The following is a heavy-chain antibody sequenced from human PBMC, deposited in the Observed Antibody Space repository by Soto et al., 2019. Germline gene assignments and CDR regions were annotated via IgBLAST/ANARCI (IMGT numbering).Heavy chain of an antibody. CDR1: GFTFSIYT. V-gene: IGHV3-23*01. Sequence: EVQLLESGGGSVQPGGSLRLSCAASGFTFSIYTLGWVRQAPGKGLEWVSSINSNSRGIAYAASVRGRCTISRDNSKNTFYLQMNSLGNDDTAVYFFARIDNGGVPSRGSFAIWGQGTMVTVSS. D-gene: IGHD2-8*02. CDR2: INSNSRGI. J-gene: IGHJ3*02. CDR3: ARIDNGGVPSRGSFAI.